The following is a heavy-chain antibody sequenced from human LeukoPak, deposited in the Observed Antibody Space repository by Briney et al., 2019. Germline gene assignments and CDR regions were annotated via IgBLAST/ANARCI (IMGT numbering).Heavy chain of an antibody. D-gene: IGHD3-16*01. Sequence: GGSLRLSCAASGFTFNDYGMSWVRQAPGKGLEWVSRINWSSGSASYADSVKGRFTISRDNAKNSLYLQMNSLRAEDTAFYYCAREGNYDYSGDYYYHMDVWGTGTTVTVSS. CDR3: AREGNYDYSGDYYYHMDV. V-gene: IGHV3-20*04. CDR2: INWSSGSA. CDR1: GFTFNDYG. J-gene: IGHJ6*03.